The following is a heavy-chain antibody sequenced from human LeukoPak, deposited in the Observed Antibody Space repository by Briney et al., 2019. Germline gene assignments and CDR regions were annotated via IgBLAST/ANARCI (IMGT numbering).Heavy chain of an antibody. CDR2: ISDSGTTK. J-gene: IGHJ4*02. D-gene: IGHD3-10*01. V-gene: IGHV3-48*03. CDR1: GFTFSSYE. CDR3: ARVFGSGSYSF. Sequence: GGSLRLSCAASGFTFSSYEMNWVRQAPGKGLEWVSYISDSGTTKYYADSVKGRITISRDNAKNSLYLQMNSLRAEDTAVYYCARVFGSGSYSFWGQGTLVSVSS.